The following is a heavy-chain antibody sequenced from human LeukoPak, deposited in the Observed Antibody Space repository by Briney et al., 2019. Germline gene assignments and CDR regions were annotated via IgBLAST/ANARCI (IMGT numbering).Heavy chain of an antibody. CDR3: ARVEEGYGSGRRENYYYYYMDV. Sequence: SETLSLTCTVSGGSISSNSYYWGWIRQPPGKGLEWIGSIYYSGSTYYNPSLKSRVTISVDTPKNQFSLKLSSVTAADTAVYYCARVEEGYGSGRRENYYYYYMDVWGKGTTVTISS. V-gene: IGHV4-39*07. D-gene: IGHD3-10*01. J-gene: IGHJ6*03. CDR1: GGSISSNSYY. CDR2: IYYSGST.